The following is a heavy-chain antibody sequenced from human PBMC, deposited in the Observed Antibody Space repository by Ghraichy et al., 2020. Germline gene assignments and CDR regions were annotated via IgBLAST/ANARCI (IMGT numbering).Heavy chain of an antibody. V-gene: IGHV3-23*01. CDR3: LEVSWGN. D-gene: IGHD3-16*01. CDR1: GLTFSSYA. Sequence: GGSLRLSCAGAGLTFSSYAMNWVRQTPGKGLEWVSGISDSSGDTYYADSVKGRFTISRDNSKNTVYLQMNSLRADDTAVYFCLEVSWGNWGQGTLVTVSS. CDR2: ISDSSGDT. J-gene: IGHJ4*02.